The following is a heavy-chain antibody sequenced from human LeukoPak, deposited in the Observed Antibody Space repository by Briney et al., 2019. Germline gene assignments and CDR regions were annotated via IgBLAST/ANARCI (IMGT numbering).Heavy chain of an antibody. CDR3: ARVYLRRIYYYMDV. J-gene: IGHJ6*03. CDR1: GYTFSTYG. V-gene: IGHV7-4-1*02. Sequence: ASVKVSCKASGYTFSTYGMSWVRQAPGQGLEWMGWINTNTGKSTYAQGFTGRFVFSLDTSVSTAYLQISSLTAEDTAVYYCARVYLRRIYYYMDVWGKGTTVTVSS. CDR2: INTNTGKS. D-gene: IGHD2/OR15-2a*01.